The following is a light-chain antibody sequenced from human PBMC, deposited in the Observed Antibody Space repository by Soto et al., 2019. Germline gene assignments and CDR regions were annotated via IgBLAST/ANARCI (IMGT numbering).Light chain of an antibody. CDR2: DVT. CDR3: SSYTSIATYV. J-gene: IGLJ1*01. Sequence: VLTQPASVSGSPGQSITISSTGTSSDVGSYNLVSWYQQHPGKAPKLIIYDVTNRPSGVSMRFSGSKSGNTASLTISGLRPEDEADYYGSSYTSIATYVFGSGTKVTV. CDR1: SSDVGSYNL. V-gene: IGLV2-14*02.